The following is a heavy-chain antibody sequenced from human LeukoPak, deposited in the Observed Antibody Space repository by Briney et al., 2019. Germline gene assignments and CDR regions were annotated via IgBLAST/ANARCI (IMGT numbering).Heavy chain of an antibody. CDR1: GGSISSGDYY. Sequence: SETLSLTCTVSGGSISSGDYYWSWIRQPPGKGLEWIGYIYYSGSTYYNPSLKSRVTISVDTSKNQFSLRLSSVTAADTAVYYCARDRCSSTSCYVRNHYYYGMDVWGQGTTVTVSS. CDR2: IYYSGST. J-gene: IGHJ6*02. CDR3: ARDRCSSTSCYVRNHYYYGMDV. D-gene: IGHD2-2*01. V-gene: IGHV4-30-4*01.